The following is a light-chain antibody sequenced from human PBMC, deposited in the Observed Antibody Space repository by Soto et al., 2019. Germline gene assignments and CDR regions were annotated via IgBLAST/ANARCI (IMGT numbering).Light chain of an antibody. V-gene: IGLV1-40*01. CDR3: QSYDSSLRGSV. Sequence: QSVLTQPPSVSGAPGQRVTISCTGSSSNIGAGYDVHWYQQLPGTAPKLLIYGNSNRPSGVPDRFSGSKSGTSASLAITGLQAEDEADDYCQSYDSSLRGSVFGTGTKLTVL. CDR1: SSNIGAGYD. J-gene: IGLJ1*01. CDR2: GNS.